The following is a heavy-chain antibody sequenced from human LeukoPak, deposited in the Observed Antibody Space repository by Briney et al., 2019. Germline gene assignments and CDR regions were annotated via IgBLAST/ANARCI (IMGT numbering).Heavy chain of an antibody. CDR2: INWNGGST. CDR1: GFTFDDYG. Sequence: GGSLRLSCAASGFTFDDYGMSWVRQAPGKGLEWVSGINWNGGSTGYADSVKGRFTISRDNAKNTLYLQMNSLRAEDTAVYYCARYGRWLQSIDYWGQGTLVTVSS. J-gene: IGHJ4*02. D-gene: IGHD5-24*01. CDR3: ARYGRWLQSIDY. V-gene: IGHV3-20*04.